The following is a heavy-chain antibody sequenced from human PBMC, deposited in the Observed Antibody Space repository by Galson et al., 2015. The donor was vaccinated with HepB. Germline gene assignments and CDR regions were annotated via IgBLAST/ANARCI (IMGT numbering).Heavy chain of an antibody. CDR2: INPNSGGT. V-gene: IGHV1-2*02. Sequence: SVKVSGKASGYTFTGYYMHWVRQAPGQGLEWMGGINPNSGGTNYAQKFQGRVTMTRDTSISTAYMELSRLRSDDTDVYYCARCAARQSYYYMDVWGKGTTVTVSS. CDR3: ARCAARQSYYYMDV. D-gene: IGHD6-6*01. CDR1: GYTFTGYY. J-gene: IGHJ6*03.